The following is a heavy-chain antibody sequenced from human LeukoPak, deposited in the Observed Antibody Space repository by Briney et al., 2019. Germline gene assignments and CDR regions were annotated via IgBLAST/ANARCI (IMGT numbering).Heavy chain of an antibody. J-gene: IGHJ5*02. D-gene: IGHD2-15*01. CDR1: GFTFSSYS. Sequence: PGGSLRLSCAASGFTFSSYSMNWVRQAPGKGLEWVSSISSSSSYVYYADSVKGRFTISRDNAKNSLYLQMNSLRAEDTAVYYCASMVVTSTWGQGTLVTASS. V-gene: IGHV3-21*01. CDR3: ASMVVTST. CDR2: ISSSSSYV.